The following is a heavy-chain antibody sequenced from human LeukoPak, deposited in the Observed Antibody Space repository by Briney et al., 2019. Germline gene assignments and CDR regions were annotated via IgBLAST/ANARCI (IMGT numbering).Heavy chain of an antibody. D-gene: IGHD6-6*01. J-gene: IGHJ4*02. V-gene: IGHV3-23*01. CDR1: GFTFSSYA. Sequence: GALRLSCAASGFTFSSYAMSWVRQAPGKGLEWVSAISGSGGSTYYADSVKGRFTISRDNSKNTLYLQMNSLRAEDTAVCYCARGLLTSIAARPVGDLDFDYWGQGTLVTVSS. CDR3: ARGLLTSIAARPVGDLDFDY. CDR2: ISGSGGST.